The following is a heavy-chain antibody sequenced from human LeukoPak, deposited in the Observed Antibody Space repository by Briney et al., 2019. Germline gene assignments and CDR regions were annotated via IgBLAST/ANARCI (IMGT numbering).Heavy chain of an antibody. CDR1: GYTFTNYG. D-gene: IGHD3-10*01. V-gene: IGHV1-18*01. Sequence: ASVKVSCKASGYTFTNYGFSWVRQAPGQGLEWMGWISANNGNTNYAQKLQGRVTMTTDTSTSTAYMELRSLRSDDTAVYYCARDRGSAPFDPWGQGTLVTVSS. CDR3: ARDRGSAPFDP. CDR2: ISANNGNT. J-gene: IGHJ5*02.